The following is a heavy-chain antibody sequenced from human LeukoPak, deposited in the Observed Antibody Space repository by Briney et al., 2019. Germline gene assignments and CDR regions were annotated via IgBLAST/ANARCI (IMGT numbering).Heavy chain of an antibody. CDR1: GYSISSGYY. J-gene: IGHJ4*02. CDR2: IYHSGST. D-gene: IGHD6-13*01. CDR3: ARVVDKGIAAAVDY. V-gene: IGHV4-38-2*02. Sequence: SETLSLTCTVSGYSISSGYYWGWIRQPPGKGLEWIGSIYHSGSTYYNPSLKSRVTISVDTSKNQFSLKLSSVTAADTAVYYCARVVDKGIAAAVDYWGQGTLVTVSS.